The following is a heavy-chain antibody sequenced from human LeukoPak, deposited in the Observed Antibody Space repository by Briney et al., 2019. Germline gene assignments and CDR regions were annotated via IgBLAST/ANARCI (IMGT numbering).Heavy chain of an antibody. D-gene: IGHD6-19*01. V-gene: IGHV1-24*01. J-gene: IGHJ4*02. Sequence: GASVTVSYKVSGYTLTELSMHWVRQAPGKGLEWMGGFDPEDGETIYAQKFQGRVTMTEDTSTDTAYMELSSLRSEDTAVYYCATLGAVAGDEGVDYWGQGTLVTVSS. CDR2: FDPEDGET. CDR3: ATLGAVAGDEGVDY. CDR1: GYTLTELS.